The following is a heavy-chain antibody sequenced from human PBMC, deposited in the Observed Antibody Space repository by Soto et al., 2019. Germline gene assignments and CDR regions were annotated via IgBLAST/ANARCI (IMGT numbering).Heavy chain of an antibody. Sequence: GESLKISCKGSGYSFTSYWISWVRQMPGKGLEWMGRIDPSDSYTNYSPSFQGHVTISADKSISTAYLQWSSLKASETAMYYCARTSMQSRGYSYGHGGMDVWGQGTTVTVSS. CDR1: GYSFTSYW. J-gene: IGHJ6*02. CDR2: IDPSDSYT. V-gene: IGHV5-10-1*01. D-gene: IGHD5-18*01. CDR3: ARTSMQSRGYSYGHGGMDV.